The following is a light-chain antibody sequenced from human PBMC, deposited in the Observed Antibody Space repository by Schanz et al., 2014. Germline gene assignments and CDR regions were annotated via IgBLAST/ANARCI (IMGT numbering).Light chain of an antibody. CDR2: RNN. CDR3: QTYDISQTGLWL. J-gene: IGLJ3*02. Sequence: QSVLTQPPSASGTPGQRVTISCSGSSSNIGSNNVYWYQQLPGTAPKLLIYRNNQRPSGVPDRFSGSRSGTSASLAISGLQTEDEASYYCQTYDISQTGLWLFGGGTKVTVL. V-gene: IGLV1-44*01. CDR1: SSNIGSNN.